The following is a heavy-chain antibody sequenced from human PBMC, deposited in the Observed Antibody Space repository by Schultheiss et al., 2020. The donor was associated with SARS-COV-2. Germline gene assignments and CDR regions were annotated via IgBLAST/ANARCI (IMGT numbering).Heavy chain of an antibody. CDR2: IYYSGST. V-gene: IGHV4-34*01. CDR1: GGSFSGYY. J-gene: IGHJ6*02. CDR3: ARDDTVRGPYGMDV. D-gene: IGHD3-10*01. Sequence: SETLSLTCAVYGGSFSGYYWNWIRQHPGKGLEWIGYIYYSGSTYYNPSLKSRVTISVDTSKNQFSLRLTSVTAADTAVYYCARDDTVRGPYGMDVWGQGTTVTVSS.